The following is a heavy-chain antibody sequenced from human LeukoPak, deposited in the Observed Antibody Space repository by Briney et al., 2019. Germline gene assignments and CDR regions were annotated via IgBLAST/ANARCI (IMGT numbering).Heavy chain of an antibody. Sequence: GGSLRFSCAASGFTFSSCAMSWVRQAPGKGLEGVSLISGSGDSRYYADSVKGRFTISRDNAKNTLWLQMNSLRAEDTAVYYCAKGVTTVRIYYHGMDVWGQGTTVTVSS. J-gene: IGHJ6*02. CDR1: GFTFSSCA. V-gene: IGHV3-23*01. CDR2: ISGSGDSR. CDR3: AKGVTTVRIYYHGMDV. D-gene: IGHD4-17*01.